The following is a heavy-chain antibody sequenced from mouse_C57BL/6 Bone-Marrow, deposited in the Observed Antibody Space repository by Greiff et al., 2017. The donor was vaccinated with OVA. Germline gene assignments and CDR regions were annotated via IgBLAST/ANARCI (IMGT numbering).Heavy chain of an antibody. D-gene: IGHD2-4*01. Sequence: EVQVVESGGDLVKPGGSLKLSCAASGFTFSSYGMSWVRQTPDKRLEWVATISSGGSYTYYPDSVKGRFTISRDNAKNTLYLQMSSLKSEDTAMYYCARQGYDYLYYYAMDYWGQGTSVTVSS. CDR1: GFTFSSYG. V-gene: IGHV5-6*01. CDR3: ARQGYDYLYYYAMDY. CDR2: ISSGGSYT. J-gene: IGHJ4*01.